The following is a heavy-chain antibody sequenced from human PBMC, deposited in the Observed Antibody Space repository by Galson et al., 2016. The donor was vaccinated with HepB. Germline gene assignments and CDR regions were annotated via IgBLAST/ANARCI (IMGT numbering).Heavy chain of an antibody. D-gene: IGHD6-13*01. Sequence: SLRLSCAGSGFTFSTGWMNWVRQAPGKGLEWVGRIKRISEGGTTDYAAPVKGRFTISRDDAKNTVYLQMNSLKIEDAAVYYCTTAGGSSRPPYWGQGTLVTVSS. CDR1: GFTFSTGW. CDR2: IKRISEGGTT. CDR3: TTAGGSSRPPY. V-gene: IGHV3-15*07. J-gene: IGHJ4*02.